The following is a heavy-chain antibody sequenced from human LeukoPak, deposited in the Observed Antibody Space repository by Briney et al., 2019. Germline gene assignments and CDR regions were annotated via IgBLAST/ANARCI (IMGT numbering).Heavy chain of an antibody. CDR1: GGSISSYY. V-gene: IGHV4-59*08. J-gene: IGHJ4*02. D-gene: IGHD3-16*02. CDR3: ARLTLIGSLLDY. CDR2: IYYSGST. Sequence: SETLSLTCTVSGGSISSYYWSWIRQPPGKGLEWIGYIYYSGSTNYNPSLKSRVTISVDTSKNQSSLKLSSVTAADTAVYYCARLTLIGSLLDYWGQGTLVTVSS.